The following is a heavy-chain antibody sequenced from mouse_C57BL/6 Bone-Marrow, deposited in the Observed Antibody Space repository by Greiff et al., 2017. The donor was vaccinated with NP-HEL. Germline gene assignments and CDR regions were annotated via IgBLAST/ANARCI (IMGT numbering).Heavy chain of an antibody. Sequence: EVQLQQSGPGLVKPSQSLSLTCSVTGYSITSGYYWNWVRQFPGNKLEWMGYISYDGSNNYNPSLKNRISITRDTSKNQFFLKLNSVTTEDTATYYCARGKGYALYAMDYWGQGTSVTVSS. J-gene: IGHJ4*01. V-gene: IGHV3-6*01. D-gene: IGHD2-2*01. CDR2: ISYDGSN. CDR1: GYSITSGYY. CDR3: ARGKGYALYAMDY.